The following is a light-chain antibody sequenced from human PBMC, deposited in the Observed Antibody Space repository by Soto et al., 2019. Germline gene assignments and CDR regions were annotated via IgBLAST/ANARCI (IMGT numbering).Light chain of an antibody. CDR1: QSVSSSY. V-gene: IGKV3-20*01. CDR3: QQDGSAPMYT. CDR2: GAS. J-gene: IGKJ2*01. Sequence: EIVLTQSPGTLSLSPGERATLSCRASQSVSSSYLAWYQQKPGQAPRLLIYGASSRATGIPDRFSGSGSGTDFTLTISRLEPEDFAVYYCQQDGSAPMYTVGQGTKREIK.